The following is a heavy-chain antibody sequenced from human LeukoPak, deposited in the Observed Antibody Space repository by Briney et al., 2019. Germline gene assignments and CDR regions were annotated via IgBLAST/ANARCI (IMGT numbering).Heavy chain of an antibody. Sequence: SETLSLTCAISGGSFSAYFWKWIRQSPARGLEWIGEINRSGSTNYNPSLKSRVTISVDTSKNQFSLKLTSVAAADTSVYYCASPRYCSGGSCGASWGQGTMVTVSS. CDR1: GGSFSAYF. CDR3: ASPRYCSGGSCGAS. CDR2: INRSGST. V-gene: IGHV4-34*01. D-gene: IGHD2-15*01. J-gene: IGHJ3*01.